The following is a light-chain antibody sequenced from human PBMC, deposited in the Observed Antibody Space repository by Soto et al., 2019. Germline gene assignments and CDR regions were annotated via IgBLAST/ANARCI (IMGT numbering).Light chain of an antibody. CDR1: QSVRNN. J-gene: IGKJ5*01. V-gene: IGKV3-15*01. CDR3: QQYNNWPPIT. CDR2: YAS. Sequence: EILMTQSPATLSVSPGERATLSCRASQSVRNNLAWYQQRRGQAPRLLIYYASTRATGVPARFSGSGSGTEFTLTISSLPSEDSALYYCQQYNNWPPITFGQGTRLEIQ.